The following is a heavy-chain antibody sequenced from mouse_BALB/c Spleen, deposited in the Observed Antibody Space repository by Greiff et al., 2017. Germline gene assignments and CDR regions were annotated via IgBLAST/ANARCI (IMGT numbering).Heavy chain of an antibody. V-gene: IGHV1-54*01. CDR2: INPGSGGT. Sequence: QVQLQQSGAELVRPGTSVKVSCKASGYAFTNYLIEWVKQRPGQGLEWIGVINPGSGGTNYNEKFKGKATLTADKSSSTAYMQLSSLTSDDSAVYFCARGLFDYWGQGTTLTVSS. CDR3: ARGLFDY. J-gene: IGHJ2*01. CDR1: GYAFTNYL.